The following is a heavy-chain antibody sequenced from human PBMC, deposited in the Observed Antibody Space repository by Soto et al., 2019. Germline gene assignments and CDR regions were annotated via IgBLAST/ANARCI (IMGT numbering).Heavy chain of an antibody. D-gene: IGHD3-9*01. CDR1: VFTFISYA. CDR3: ATTGNQYYDILTGYRPVDY. V-gene: IGHV3-23*01. Sequence: PGWSLRLSCASSVFTFISYAMSWVRQAPGKGLEWVSAISGSGGSTYYADSVKGRFTISRDNSKNTLYLQMNSLRAEDTAVYYRATTGNQYYDILTGYRPVDYWGQGTLVTVSS. J-gene: IGHJ4*02. CDR2: ISGSGGST.